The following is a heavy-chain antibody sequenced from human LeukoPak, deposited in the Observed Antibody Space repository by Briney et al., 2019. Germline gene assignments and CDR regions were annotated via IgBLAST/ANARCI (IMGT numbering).Heavy chain of an antibody. CDR3: ARAPLYNWNSQSFDY. J-gene: IGHJ4*02. V-gene: IGHV1-2*02. CDR2: INPNSGGT. CDR1: GYTFTGYY. D-gene: IGHD1-7*01. Sequence: GASVKVSCKASGYTFTGYYMHWVRQAPGQGLEWMGWINPNSGGTNYAQKFQGRVTMTRDTSISTAYMELSRLRSDDTAVYYCARAPLYNWNSQSFDYWGQGTLVTVSS.